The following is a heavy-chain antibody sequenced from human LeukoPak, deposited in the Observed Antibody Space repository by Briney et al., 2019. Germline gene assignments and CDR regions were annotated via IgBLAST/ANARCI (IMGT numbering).Heavy chain of an antibody. D-gene: IGHD6-13*01. Sequence: PSETLSLTCTVSGGSISSYYWSWIRQPPGKGLEWIGYIYYSGSTNYNPSLKSRVTISVETSKNQFSLKLSSVTAADTAVYYCARVPYSSSWYSPYYLFEDNWFDPWGQGTLVTVSS. CDR3: ARVPYSSSWYSPYYLFEDNWFDP. CDR1: GGSISSYY. CDR2: IYYSGST. J-gene: IGHJ5*02. V-gene: IGHV4-59*01.